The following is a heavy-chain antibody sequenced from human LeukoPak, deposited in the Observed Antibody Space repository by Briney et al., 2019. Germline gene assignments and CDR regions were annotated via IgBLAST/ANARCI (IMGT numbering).Heavy chain of an antibody. V-gene: IGHV1-45*02. J-gene: IGHJ6*02. Sequence: SVKVSCKASGYTFTYRYLHWVRQAPGQALEWMGWITPFNGNTNYAQKFQDRVTITRDRSMSTAYMELSSLRSEDTAMYYCASYYYDSSGAPTGGYGMDVWGQGTTVTVSS. CDR2: ITPFNGNT. CDR3: ASYYYDSSGAPTGGYGMDV. D-gene: IGHD3-22*01. CDR1: GYTFTYRY.